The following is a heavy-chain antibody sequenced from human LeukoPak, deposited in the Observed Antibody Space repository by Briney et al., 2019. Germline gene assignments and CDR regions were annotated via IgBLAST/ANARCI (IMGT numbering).Heavy chain of an antibody. CDR3: AKVHIVVVIAKNRDAFDI. CDR2: IRYDGSNK. J-gene: IGHJ3*02. CDR1: GFTFSSYG. V-gene: IGHV3-30*02. D-gene: IGHD2-21*01. Sequence: PGGSLRLSCAASGFTFSSYGMHWVRQAPGKGLEWVAFIRYDGSNKYYADSVKGRFTISRDNSKNTLYLQMNSLRAEDTAVYYCAKVHIVVVIAKNRDAFDIWGQGTMVTVSS.